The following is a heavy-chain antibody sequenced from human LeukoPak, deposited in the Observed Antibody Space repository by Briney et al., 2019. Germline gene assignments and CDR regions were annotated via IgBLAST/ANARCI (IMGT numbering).Heavy chain of an antibody. D-gene: IGHD6-13*01. CDR1: GFTVSSNY. CDR3: ARSPSSGWYRVPRRFDY. Sequence: GGSLRLSCAASGFTVSSNYMSWVRQAPRKGLEWVSVIYSGGSTYYADSVKGRFTISRDNSKNTLYLQMNSLRAEDTAVYYCARSPSSGWYRVPRRFDYWGQGTLVTVSS. J-gene: IGHJ4*02. V-gene: IGHV3-53*01. CDR2: IYSGGST.